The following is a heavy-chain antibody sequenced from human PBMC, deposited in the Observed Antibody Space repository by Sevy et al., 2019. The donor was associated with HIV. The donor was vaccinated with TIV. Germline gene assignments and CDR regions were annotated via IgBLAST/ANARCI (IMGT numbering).Heavy chain of an antibody. V-gene: IGHV3-15*01. CDR3: ITDPAYRGYDEEVINYYFYGMDV. D-gene: IGHD5-12*01. Sequence: GGSLRLSCTASGFTFSSAWMSWVRQAPGKGLEWVGRIKSEFDGGAIDYAAPVKGRFSISRADSKKTVYLQMNSLKTEDTAVYYCITDPAYRGYDEEVINYYFYGMDVWGQGTTVTVSS. CDR1: GFTFSSAW. CDR2: IKSEFDGGAI. J-gene: IGHJ6*02.